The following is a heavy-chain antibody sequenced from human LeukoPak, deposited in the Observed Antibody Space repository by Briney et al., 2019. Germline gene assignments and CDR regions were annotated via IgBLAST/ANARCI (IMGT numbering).Heavy chain of an antibody. CDR1: GYTFTSYA. Sequence: GASVKVSCKASGYTFTSYAMHWVRQAPGQRLEWMGWINAGNGNTKYSQKYQGRVTITRDTSASTAYMELSSLRSEDTAVYYCARSRPYGSGSYFDYWGQGTLVTVSS. J-gene: IGHJ4*02. D-gene: IGHD3-10*01. V-gene: IGHV1-3*01. CDR2: INAGNGNT. CDR3: ARSRPYGSGSYFDY.